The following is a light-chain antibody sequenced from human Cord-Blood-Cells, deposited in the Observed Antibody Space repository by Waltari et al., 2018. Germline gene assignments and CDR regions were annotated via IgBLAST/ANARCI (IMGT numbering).Light chain of an antibody. CDR2: WAS. CDR3: QQYYSTPFT. V-gene: IGKV4-1*01. J-gene: IGKJ3*01. Sequence: DIVMTPSPDSLAVSLGVRAYINSKFSQSVLYSSNNKNYLAWYQQTPGQPPKLLIYWASTRESGVPDRFSGSGSGTDFTLTISSLQAEDVAVYYCQQYYSTPFTFGPGTKVDIK. CDR1: QSVLYSSNNKNY.